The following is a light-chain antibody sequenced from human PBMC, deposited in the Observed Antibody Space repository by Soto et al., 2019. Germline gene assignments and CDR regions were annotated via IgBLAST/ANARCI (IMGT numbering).Light chain of an antibody. CDR1: QSISAY. Sequence: DIQMTQSPFLSASVGDRFTITFRASQSISAYLNWYQQKPGKAPKLLIYEASKLQSGVPSRFSGGGSGTDFTLTIYSVQPEDFATYYCQQSFNRATFGPGAKVDIK. CDR3: QQSFNRAT. CDR2: EAS. V-gene: IGKV1-39*01. J-gene: IGKJ1*01.